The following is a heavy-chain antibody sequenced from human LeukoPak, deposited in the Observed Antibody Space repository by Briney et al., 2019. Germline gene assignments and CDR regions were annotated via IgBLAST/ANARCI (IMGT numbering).Heavy chain of an antibody. D-gene: IGHD5-18*01. CDR2: IYTSGST. CDR3: ARDVGGYNYGYSLDY. CDR1: GVSISNYY. Sequence: SETLSLTCTVSGVSISNYYWSWIRQPAGKGLEWIGRIYTSGSTSYNSSLKSRVTMSVDTSKNQFSLKLSSVTAADTAVYYCARDVGGYNYGYSLDYWGQGTLVSVSS. J-gene: IGHJ4*02. V-gene: IGHV4-4*07.